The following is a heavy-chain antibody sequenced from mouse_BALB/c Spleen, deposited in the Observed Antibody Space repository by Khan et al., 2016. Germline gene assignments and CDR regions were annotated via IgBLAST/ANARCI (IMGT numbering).Heavy chain of an antibody. D-gene: IGHD2-3*01. CDR1: GDSITSGF. V-gene: IGHV3-8*02. Sequence: EVQLQESGPSLVKPSQTLSLTCSVSGDSITSGFWNWIRKFPGNKLEYMGYISYSGNTFYNPCLKSRISITRDTSKNQYSLQLNSVTTEDTATYYCTKYSLFYFDYWGQGTTLTVSS. CDR3: TKYSLFYFDY. J-gene: IGHJ2*01. CDR2: ISYSGNT.